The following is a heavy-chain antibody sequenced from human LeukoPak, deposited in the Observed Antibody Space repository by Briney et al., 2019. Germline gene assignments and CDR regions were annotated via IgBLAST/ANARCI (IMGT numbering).Heavy chain of an antibody. CDR1: GFTFSDYY. D-gene: IGHD4-23*01. CDR2: ISSSGSSI. J-gene: IGHJ4*02. V-gene: IGHV3-11*01. CDR3: ARYQGSVTVVTPSPLDY. Sequence: PGGSLRLSCAASGFTFSDYYMSWIRQAPGKGLEEVSYISSSGSSIYYADSVKGRFTISRDNAKNSLYLQMKSLRAEDTAVYYCARYQGSVTVVTPSPLDYWGQGTLVTVSS.